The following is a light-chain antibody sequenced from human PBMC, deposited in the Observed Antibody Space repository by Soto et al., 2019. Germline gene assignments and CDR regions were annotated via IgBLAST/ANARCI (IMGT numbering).Light chain of an antibody. CDR3: QQYDGAPLT. Sequence: LVLTQSPGTLSLSPGERATLFCRASQTLSINSLAWYQQKPGQAPRLLIYGASTRHTGIPDRFNGSGSGTDFALTINRLEPEDFAVYYCQQYDGAPLTFGPGTKVNVK. V-gene: IGKV3-20*01. CDR1: QTLSINS. CDR2: GAS. J-gene: IGKJ3*01.